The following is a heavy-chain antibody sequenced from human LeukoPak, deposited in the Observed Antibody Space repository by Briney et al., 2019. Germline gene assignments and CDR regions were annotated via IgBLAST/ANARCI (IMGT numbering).Heavy chain of an antibody. CDR3: ARLPITKRAMDV. Sequence: SETLSLTCTVSGGSISSGGYYWSWIRQHPGKGLEWIGYIYYSGSTYYNPSLKSRVTISVDTSKNQFSLKLTSVTAADTAVYYCARLPITKRAMDVWGQGTTVTVSS. V-gene: IGHV4-31*03. CDR2: IYYSGST. J-gene: IGHJ6*02. CDR1: GGSISSGGYY. D-gene: IGHD3-3*01.